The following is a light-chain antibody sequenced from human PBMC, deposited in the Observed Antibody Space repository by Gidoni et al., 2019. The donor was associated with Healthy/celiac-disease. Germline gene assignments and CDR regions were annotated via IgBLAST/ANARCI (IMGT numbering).Light chain of an antibody. J-gene: IGKJ5*01. CDR1: QSVSSN. CDR3: QQYNNWPPDIT. Sequence: EIVMTQSPATLSVSPAILSCRASQSVSSNLAWYQQKPDQAPRPLIYGASTRTTGIPARFSGSGSGTEFTLTISSLQSEDFAVYDYQQYNNWPPDITFGQGTRLEIK. V-gene: IGKV3-15*01. CDR2: GAS.